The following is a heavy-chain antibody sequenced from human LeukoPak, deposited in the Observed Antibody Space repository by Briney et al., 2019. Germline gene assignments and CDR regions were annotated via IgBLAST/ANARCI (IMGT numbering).Heavy chain of an antibody. CDR3: ARNPRSIAARRFDY. CDR1: GGSISSSSYY. J-gene: IGHJ4*02. Sequence: TSETLSLTCTVSGGSISSSSYYWGWIRQPPGKGLEWIGSIYYSGSTYYNPSLKSRVTISVDTSKNQFSLKLSSVTAADTAVYYCARNPRSIAARRFDYWGQGTLVTVSS. V-gene: IGHV4-39*07. D-gene: IGHD6-6*01. CDR2: IYYSGST.